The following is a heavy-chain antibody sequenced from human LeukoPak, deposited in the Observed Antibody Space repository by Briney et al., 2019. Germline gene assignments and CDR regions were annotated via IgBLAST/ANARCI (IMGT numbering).Heavy chain of an antibody. CDR1: GFTFSSYS. CDR3: ARRCGGDCYSDLIFDY. D-gene: IGHD2-21*02. CDR2: ISSSSSYI. J-gene: IGHJ4*02. V-gene: IGHV3-21*01. Sequence: PGGSLRLSCAASGFTFSSYSMNWVRQAPGKGLEWVSSISSSSSYIYYADSVKGRFTISRGNAKNSLYLQMNSLRAEDTAVYYCARRCGGDCYSDLIFDYWGQGTLVTVSS.